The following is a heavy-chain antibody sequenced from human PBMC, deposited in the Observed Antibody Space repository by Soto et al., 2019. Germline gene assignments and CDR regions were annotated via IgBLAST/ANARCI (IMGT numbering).Heavy chain of an antibody. CDR1: WYSFTSYL. Sequence: PGESLKISCKGSWYSFTSYLIGWLRQMPGKVLEWMGIIYPGDSDTRYSPSFQGQVTISADKSISTAHPQWSSLKASDTAMYYCARRGYYDSSGTKGSFNGWGQGTMVTVSS. V-gene: IGHV5-51*01. CDR2: IYPGDSDT. D-gene: IGHD3-22*01. J-gene: IGHJ6*02. CDR3: ARRGYYDSSGTKGSFNG.